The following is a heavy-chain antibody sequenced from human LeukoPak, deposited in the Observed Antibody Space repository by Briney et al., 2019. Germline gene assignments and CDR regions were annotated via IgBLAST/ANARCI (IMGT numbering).Heavy chain of an antibody. Sequence: GTLSLSCAASGFTFSNYWKHWVRQAPGKGLVWVSRIKGDGSHTIYANSVKGRFTISRDNAKNTLYLQMKSLRADDTAVYYCVRDWDHFDFDSWGQGTLVTVSS. D-gene: IGHD3-9*01. CDR1: GFTFSNYW. V-gene: IGHV3-74*01. CDR2: IKGDGSHT. J-gene: IGHJ5*01. CDR3: VRDWDHFDFDS.